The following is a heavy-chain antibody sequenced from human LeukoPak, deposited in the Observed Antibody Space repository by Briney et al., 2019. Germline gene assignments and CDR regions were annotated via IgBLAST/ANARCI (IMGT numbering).Heavy chain of an antibody. V-gene: IGHV1-69*04. CDR3: ARDLRVVTAIQDYYYGMDV. J-gene: IGHJ6*02. CDR2: IIPILGIA. D-gene: IGHD2-21*02. Sequence: ASVKVSCKASGGTFSSYVISWVRQAPGQGLEWMGRIIPILGIANYAQKFQGRVTITADKSTSTAYMELSSLRSGDTAVYYCARDLRVVTAIQDYYYGMDVWGQGTTVTVSS. CDR1: GGTFSSYV.